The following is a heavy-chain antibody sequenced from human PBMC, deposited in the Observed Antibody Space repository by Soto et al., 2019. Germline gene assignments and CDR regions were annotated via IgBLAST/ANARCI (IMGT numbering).Heavy chain of an antibody. CDR2: FTTRGDFT. V-gene: IGHV3-23*01. Sequence: EVQLLDSGGALVQPGGSLRLSCATSGFTFSNHAMSWVRQAPGKGLEWVSTFTTRGDFTYYADSVKGRFTISRENSKSTLSLQMNRLRVEDTAVYYCARLVTDWGQGTLVTVSS. CDR1: GFTFSNHA. J-gene: IGHJ4*02. D-gene: IGHD4-4*01. CDR3: ARLVTD.